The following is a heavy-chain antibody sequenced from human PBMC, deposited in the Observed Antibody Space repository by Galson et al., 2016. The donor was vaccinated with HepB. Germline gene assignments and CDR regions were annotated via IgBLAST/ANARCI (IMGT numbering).Heavy chain of an antibody. V-gene: IGHV4-39*01. J-gene: IGHJ4*02. CDR1: GGSISRNEYY. CDR3: ARGNGDFGSGDVDY. Sequence: ETLSLTCTVSGGSISRNEYYWGWIRQPPGKGLEWIGSIYHSGSTYYNPSLKSRVTISVDTSKNQFSLKLSSLTAADTAVYYFARGNGDFGSGDVDYWGQGTLVTVSS. D-gene: IGHD3-3*01. CDR2: IYHSGST.